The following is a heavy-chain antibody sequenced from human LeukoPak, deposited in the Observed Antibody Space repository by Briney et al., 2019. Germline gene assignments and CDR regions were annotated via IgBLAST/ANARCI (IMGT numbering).Heavy chain of an antibody. Sequence: SETLSFTCTVSGGFISGYYWTWIRQPPGKGLEWIGYIYYSGITNYNPSLKSRVTISVDTSKNQFSLKLSSVTAADTAVYYCARLRNYYDSSGYYAIDYWGQGTLVTVSS. CDR2: IYYSGIT. CDR1: GGFISGYY. V-gene: IGHV4-59*08. CDR3: ARLRNYYDSSGYYAIDY. D-gene: IGHD3-22*01. J-gene: IGHJ4*01.